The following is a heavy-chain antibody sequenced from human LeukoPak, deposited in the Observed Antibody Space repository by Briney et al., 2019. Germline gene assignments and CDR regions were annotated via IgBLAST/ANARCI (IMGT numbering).Heavy chain of an antibody. CDR3: ASHPISSSDAFDI. V-gene: IGHV1-2*02. D-gene: IGHD3-9*01. CDR1: GYTFTSYD. CDR2: INPNSGGT. Sequence: ASVKVSCKASGYTFTSYDINWVRQAPGQGLEWMGWINPNSGGTNYAQKFQGRVTMTRDTSISTAYMELSRLRSDDTAVYYCASHPISSSDAFDIWGQGTMVTVSS. J-gene: IGHJ3*02.